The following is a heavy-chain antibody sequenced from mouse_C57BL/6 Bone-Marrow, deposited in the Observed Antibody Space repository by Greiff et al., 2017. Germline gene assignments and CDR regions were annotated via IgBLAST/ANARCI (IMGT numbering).Heavy chain of an antibody. Sequence: QVQLQQSGAELVRPGTSVKVSCKASGYAFTNYLIEWVKQRPGQGLEWIGVINPGSGGTNYNEKFKGKATLTADKSSSTAYMQLSSLTSEDSAVDICARCLGITTVETQSPDFDYWGQGTTLTVSS. CDR3: ARCLGITTVETQSPDFDY. D-gene: IGHD1-1*01. V-gene: IGHV1-54*01. J-gene: IGHJ2*01. CDR2: INPGSGGT. CDR1: GYAFTNYL.